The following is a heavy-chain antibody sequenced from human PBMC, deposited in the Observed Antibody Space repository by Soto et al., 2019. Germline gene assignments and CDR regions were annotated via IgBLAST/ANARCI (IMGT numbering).Heavy chain of an antibody. J-gene: IGHJ6*03. CDR1: GGSISSYY. V-gene: IGHV4-59*08. CDR3: AIVGVIWFGGDRHDYHYMDV. D-gene: IGHD3-10*01. CDR2: IYYSGST. Sequence: SETLSLTCTVSGGSISSYYWSWIRQPPGKGLEWIGYIYYSGSTNYNPSLKSRVTISVDTSKNQFSLKLSSVTAADTAVYYCAIVGVIWFGGDRHDYHYMDVWGQGTTVTVSS.